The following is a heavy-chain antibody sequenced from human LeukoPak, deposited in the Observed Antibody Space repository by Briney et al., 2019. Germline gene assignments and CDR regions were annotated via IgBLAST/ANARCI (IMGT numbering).Heavy chain of an antibody. D-gene: IGHD3-22*01. CDR2: ISYDVGKK. V-gene: IGHV3-30*18. CDR1: GFTFSSYG. CDR3: AKDDYYDTSGYRD. Sequence: GGSLRLSCAASGFTFSSYGMHWVRQAPGKGLEWVAVISYDVGKKYYADSVKGRFTISRDNSKNTLYLQMNSLRAEDTAVYYCAKDDYYDTSGYRDWGQGTLVTGSS. J-gene: IGHJ4*02.